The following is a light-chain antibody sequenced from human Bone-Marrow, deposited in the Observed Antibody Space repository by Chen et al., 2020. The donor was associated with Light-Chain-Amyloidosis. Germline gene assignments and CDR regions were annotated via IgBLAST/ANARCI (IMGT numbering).Light chain of an antibody. CDR1: QDIRND. CDR3: LQDYNYPRT. J-gene: IGKJ1*01. V-gene: IGKV1-6*01. Sequence: AIQMTQSPSSLSASVGDRVIITFRASQDIRNDVTWYQQKPGKAPKLLIYGASRLQSGVPSRFSGSGSGTDFTLTLSSLQPEDFATYYCLQDYNYPRTFGQGTKVEIK. CDR2: GAS.